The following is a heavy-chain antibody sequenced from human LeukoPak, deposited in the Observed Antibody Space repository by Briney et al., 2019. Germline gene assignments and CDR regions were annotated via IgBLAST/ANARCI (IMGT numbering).Heavy chain of an antibody. CDR1: GGSISSYY. CDR2: IYYSGST. V-gene: IGHV4-59*01. J-gene: IGHJ6*02. CDR3: AGAKSPPYYYGMDV. Sequence: PSETLSLTCTVSGGSISSYYWSWIRQPPGKGLEWIGYIYYSGSTNYNPSLKSRVIISVDTSKNQFSLRLSSVTAADTAMYYCAGAKSPPYYYGMDVWGQGTTVTVS.